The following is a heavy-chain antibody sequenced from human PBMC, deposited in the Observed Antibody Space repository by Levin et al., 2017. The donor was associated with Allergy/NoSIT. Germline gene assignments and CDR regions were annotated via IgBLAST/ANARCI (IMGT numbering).Heavy chain of an antibody. Sequence: PGGSLRLSCAASGFTFSSYSLHWVRQAPGKGPEWISYISMSSGTIYYADSVKGRFTISRDNAKNSLYLQMNSLRAEDTAVYYCGREGIEAQWVGEVSRDPYMDVWGKGTTVTVSS. V-gene: IGHV3-48*01. CDR2: ISMSSGTI. CDR1: GFTFSSYS. CDR3: GREGIEAQWVGEVSRDPYMDV. J-gene: IGHJ6*03. D-gene: IGHD3-10*01.